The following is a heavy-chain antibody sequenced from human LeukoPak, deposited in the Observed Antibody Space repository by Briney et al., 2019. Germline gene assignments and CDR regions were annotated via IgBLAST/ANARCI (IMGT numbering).Heavy chain of an antibody. D-gene: IGHD2-2*02. Sequence: GGSLRLSCAASGFTFSSYAMSWVRQAPGKGLEWVSAISGSGGSTYYADSVKGRFTISRDKSKNTLYLQMYSLRAEDTAVYYCAVVPAAILGYYYYGMDVWGQGTTVTVSS. CDR2: ISGSGGST. V-gene: IGHV3-23*01. J-gene: IGHJ6*02. CDR3: AVVPAAILGYYYYGMDV. CDR1: GFTFSSYA.